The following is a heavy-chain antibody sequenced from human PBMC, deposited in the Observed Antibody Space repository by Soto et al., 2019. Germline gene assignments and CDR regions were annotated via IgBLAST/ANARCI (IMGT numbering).Heavy chain of an antibody. J-gene: IGHJ4*02. CDR2: ISGSGGST. CDR1: GFTFSSYA. Sequence: EVHLLESGGGLVQPGGSLRLSCAASGFTFSSYAMSWVRQAPGKGLEWVSAISGSGGSTYYADSVKGRFTISRDNSKNTLNLQMNSLRAEDTAVYYCAKDRGQLVRRYYFDYWGQGTLVTVSS. CDR3: AKDRGQLVRRYYFDY. D-gene: IGHD6-6*01. V-gene: IGHV3-23*01.